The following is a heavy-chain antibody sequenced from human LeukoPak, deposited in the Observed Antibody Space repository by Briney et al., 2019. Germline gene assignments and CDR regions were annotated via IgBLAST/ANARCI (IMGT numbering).Heavy chain of an antibody. CDR2: ISAYNGNT. D-gene: IGHD3-16*02. V-gene: IGHV1-18*01. J-gene: IGHJ4*02. CDR1: GYTFTSYG. Sequence: ASVKVSCKASGYTFTSYGISWVRQAPGQGLEWMGWISAYNGNTNYARKLQGRVTMTTDTSTSTAYMELRSLRSDDTAVYYCARDQGSYDYIWGSYRRTLGDYWGQGTLVTVSS. CDR3: ARDQGSYDYIWGSYRRTLGDY.